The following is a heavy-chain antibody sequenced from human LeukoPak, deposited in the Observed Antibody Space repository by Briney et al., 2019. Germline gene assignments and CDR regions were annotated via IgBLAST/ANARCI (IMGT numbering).Heavy chain of an antibody. Sequence: SETLSLTCTVSGGSISSYYWSWVRQPPGKGLEWIGYISYSGDTKYNPSLKSRLSMSVDTSKNQCSLMLTSVTAADTAVYYCARGSGWYPHWGQGTLVTVSS. CDR2: ISYSGDT. CDR1: GGSISSYY. D-gene: IGHD6-19*01. CDR3: ARGSGWYPH. J-gene: IGHJ1*01. V-gene: IGHV4-59*01.